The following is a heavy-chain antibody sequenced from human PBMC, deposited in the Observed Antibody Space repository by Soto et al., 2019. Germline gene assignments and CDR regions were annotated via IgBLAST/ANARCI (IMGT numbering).Heavy chain of an antibody. CDR3: AREKLLIAAGGHFDL. J-gene: IGHJ2*01. CDR1: GFTFSSYA. Sequence: QVQLVESGGGVVQPGRSLRLSCAASGFTFSSYAMHWVRQAPGKGLEWVAVISYDGSNKYYADSVKGRFTISRDNSKNTLYLQMNSLRAEDTAVYYCAREKLLIAAGGHFDLWGRGTLVTVSS. D-gene: IGHD6-13*01. V-gene: IGHV3-30-3*01. CDR2: ISYDGSNK.